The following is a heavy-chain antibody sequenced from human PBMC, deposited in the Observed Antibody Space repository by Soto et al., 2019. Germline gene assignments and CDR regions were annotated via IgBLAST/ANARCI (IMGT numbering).Heavy chain of an antibody. CDR2: IYYSGST. D-gene: IGHD3-16*01. CDR3: AREGAASYSYYYGTDV. V-gene: IGHV4-30-4*02. J-gene: IGHJ6*02. Sequence: SETLSLTCTVSGGSIASGDSYWSWIRQSPGKGLEWIGYIYYSGSTYYNPSLESRFTISVDTSKNQFSLKLSSVTAADTAVYYCAREGAASYSYYYGTDVWGQGTTVTVSS. CDR1: GGSIASGDSY.